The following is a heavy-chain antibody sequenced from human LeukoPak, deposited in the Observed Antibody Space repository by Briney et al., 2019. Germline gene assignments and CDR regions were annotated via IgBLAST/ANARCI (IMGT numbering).Heavy chain of an antibody. J-gene: IGHJ2*01. CDR2: IIPIFGIA. CDR3: ARTPQDYGGNPPDL. V-gene: IGHV1-69*05. D-gene: IGHD4-23*01. CDR1: GGTFSSYA. Sequence: SVKVSCKASGGTFSSYAISWVRQAPGQGLEWMGGIIPIFGIANYAQKFQGRVTITTDESTSTAYMELSSLRSEDTAVYYCARTPQDYGGNPPDLWGRGTLVTVSS.